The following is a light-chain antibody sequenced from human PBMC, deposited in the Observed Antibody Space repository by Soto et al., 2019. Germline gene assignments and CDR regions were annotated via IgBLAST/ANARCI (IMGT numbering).Light chain of an antibody. V-gene: IGKV3-20*01. CDR1: QSVNNY. CDR3: QQYGSSPGWT. J-gene: IGKJ1*01. CDR2: DTS. Sequence: EIVLTQSPGTLSLSPGERATLSCGASQSVNNYLAWYQQRPGQAPRLLIYDTSDRATGIPARFSGSGSGTDFTLTISRLEPEDFAVYYCQQYGSSPGWTFGQGTKVDIK.